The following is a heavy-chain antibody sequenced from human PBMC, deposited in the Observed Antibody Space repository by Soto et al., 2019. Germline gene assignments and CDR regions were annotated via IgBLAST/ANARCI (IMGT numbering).Heavy chain of an antibody. J-gene: IGHJ6*02. D-gene: IGHD2-15*01. Sequence: LRLSCVASGFTFRTYTMNWVRQAPGKGLEWVSGIRGFSPYTFYAGSVKGRFTISRDNAKNSLYLQMNSLGVEDTAVYYCARDRGYDAHDYYYNAMDVWGQGTTVTVSS. CDR1: GFTFRTYT. V-gene: IGHV3-21*01. CDR2: IRGFSPYT. CDR3: ARDRGYDAHDYYYNAMDV.